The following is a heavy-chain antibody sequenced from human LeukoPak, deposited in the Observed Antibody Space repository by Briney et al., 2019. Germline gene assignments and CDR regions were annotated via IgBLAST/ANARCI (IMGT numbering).Heavy chain of an antibody. CDR3: ARTEVAGTPPIYYYYGMDV. CDR2: INPSGGST. Sequence: GASVKVSCKASGYTFTSYYMHWVRQAPGQGLEWMGIINPSGGSTSYAQKFQGRVTMTRDTSTSTVYMELSSLRSEDTAVYYCARTEVAGTPPIYYYYGMDVWGQGTTVTVSS. CDR1: GYTFTSYY. D-gene: IGHD6-19*01. V-gene: IGHV1-46*01. J-gene: IGHJ6*02.